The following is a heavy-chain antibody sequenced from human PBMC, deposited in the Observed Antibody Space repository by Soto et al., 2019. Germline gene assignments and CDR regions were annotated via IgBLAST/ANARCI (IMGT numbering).Heavy chain of an antibody. CDR2: IYRDGNT. V-gene: IGHV3-53*01. J-gene: IGHJ6*02. D-gene: IGHD2-15*01. Sequence: GGSLRLSCAASEFTVSTNYMSWVRRAPGRGLEWVSIIYRDGNTYYADSVRGRFIISRDNSKNTRDLQMNSLRVEDTAIYYCAREAFTVSGGTSPLRGGGMDVRGQGTTVTVSS. CDR1: EFTVSTNY. CDR3: AREAFTVSGGTSPLRGGGMDV.